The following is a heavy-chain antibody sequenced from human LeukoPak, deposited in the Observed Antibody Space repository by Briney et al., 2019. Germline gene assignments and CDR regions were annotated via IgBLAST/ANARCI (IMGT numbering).Heavy chain of an antibody. CDR3: ATIAPGDLFDS. CDR1: GSTLTEFS. J-gene: IGHJ4*02. D-gene: IGHD7-27*01. Sequence: ASVKVSCKVSGSTLTEFSIHWVRQAPGKGLEWMGGFVPEDDETIYAQSFQGRVTMTEDTSTDTAYMELSSLRSEDTAMYYCATIAPGDLFDSWGQGPLVTVSS. CDR2: FVPEDDET. V-gene: IGHV1-24*01.